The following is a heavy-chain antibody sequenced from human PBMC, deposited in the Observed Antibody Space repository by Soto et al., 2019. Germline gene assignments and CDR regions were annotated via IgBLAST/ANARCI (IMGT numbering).Heavy chain of an antibody. J-gene: IGHJ6*02. CDR2: ISRSGSSI. Sequence: GSLRLSCAASGFTFSSYEMNWVRQAPGKGLEWVSYISRSGSSIYYADSVKGRFTISRDNAKNSLYLQMNSLRAEDTAVYYCARASRDYYYGMDVWGQGTTVTVSS. CDR1: GFTFSSYE. CDR3: ARASRDYYYGMDV. V-gene: IGHV3-48*03.